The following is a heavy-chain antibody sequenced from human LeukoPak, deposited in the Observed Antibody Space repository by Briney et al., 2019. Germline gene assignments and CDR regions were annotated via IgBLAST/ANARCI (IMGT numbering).Heavy chain of an antibody. CDR1: GITFSDYA. J-gene: IGHJ4*02. D-gene: IGHD1-20*01. CDR2: INDNGGGS. V-gene: IGHV3-23*01. CDR3: AKDGGENINWYLDY. Sequence: GSLRPSWAASGITFSDYANSRVRQAPTKGLEWVSSINDNGGGSYYIDSVKGRFTVSRDNSENALYLQMNNLRTEDTAVYFCAKDGGENINWYLDYWGQGALVTVSS.